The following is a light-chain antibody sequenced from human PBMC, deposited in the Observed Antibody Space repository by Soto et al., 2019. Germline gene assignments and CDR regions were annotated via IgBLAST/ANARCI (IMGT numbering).Light chain of an antibody. CDR2: DVS. J-gene: IGLJ1*01. V-gene: IGLV2-14*01. CDR1: SSDVVGYNY. CDR3: SSYTSSSTLLYV. Sequence: QSALTQPASVSGSPGQSITISCTGTSSDVVGYNYVSWYQQHPGKAPKLMIYDVSNRPSGVSNRFSGSKSGNTASLTISGLQDEDEADYYCSSYTSSSTLLYVVGTGTKVTVL.